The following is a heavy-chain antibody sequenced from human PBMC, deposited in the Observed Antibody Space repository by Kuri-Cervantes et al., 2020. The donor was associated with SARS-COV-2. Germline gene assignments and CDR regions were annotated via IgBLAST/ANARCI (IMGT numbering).Heavy chain of an antibody. J-gene: IGHJ4*02. CDR2: ISSSSSYT. CDR1: GFTFSDYY. V-gene: IGHV3-11*05. CDR3: ARDLYYYDSSGYYDY. Sequence: GESLKISCAASGFTFSDYYMSWIRQAPGKGLEWVSYISSSSSYTNYADSVKGRLTISRDNAKNSLYLQMNSLRAEDTAVYYCARDLYYYDSSGYYDYWGQGTLVTISS. D-gene: IGHD3-22*01.